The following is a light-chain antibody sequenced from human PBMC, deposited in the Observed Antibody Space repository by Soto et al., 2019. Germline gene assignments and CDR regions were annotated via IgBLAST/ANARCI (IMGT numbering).Light chain of an antibody. CDR2: DAS. V-gene: IGKV1-5*01. Sequence: DIHMTQSPSSLSVSVGDRVTITCQTSQNINAWLAWYQQRPGQAPKLLIYDASTVQSGVPSRFSGSGSGTEFTLTISSLQPDDSATYYCQHYRLYSPWTFGQGTKV. CDR3: QHYRLYSPWT. J-gene: IGKJ1*01. CDR1: QNINAW.